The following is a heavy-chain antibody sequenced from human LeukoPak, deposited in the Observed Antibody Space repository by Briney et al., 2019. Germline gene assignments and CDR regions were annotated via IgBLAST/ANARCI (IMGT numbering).Heavy chain of an antibody. CDR2: FSHRGGS. D-gene: IGHD3-22*01. CDR1: GYSLSSGFF. CDR3: ARAQDFSDSSGPNYLDF. Sequence: PLETLSLTCTVSGYSLSSGFFCDWIRQSPGKGLEWIGSFSHRGGSYHNPSLKSRVTISVDTSKNQFSLKLLSVTAADTAVYYCARAQDFSDSSGPNYLDFWGQGILVTVSS. V-gene: IGHV4-38-2*02. J-gene: IGHJ4*02.